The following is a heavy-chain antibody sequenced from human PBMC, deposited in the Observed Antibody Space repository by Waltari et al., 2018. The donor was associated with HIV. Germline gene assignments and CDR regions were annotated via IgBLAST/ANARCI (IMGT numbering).Heavy chain of an antibody. J-gene: IGHJ5*02. CDR2: IIPILGIA. CDR3: AREGGGDYGELPGWFDP. Sequence: QVQLVQSGAEVKKPGSSVKVSCKASGGTFSSYAISWVRQAPGKGLEWMGRIIPILGIANYAQKFQGRVTITADKSTSTAYMELSSLRSEDTAVYYCAREGGGDYGELPGWFDPWGQGTLVTVSS. D-gene: IGHD4-17*01. CDR1: GGTFSSYA. V-gene: IGHV1-69*04.